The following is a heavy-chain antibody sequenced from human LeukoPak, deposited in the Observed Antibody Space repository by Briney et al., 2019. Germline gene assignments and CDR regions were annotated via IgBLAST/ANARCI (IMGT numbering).Heavy chain of an antibody. D-gene: IGHD3-16*01. CDR2: VSNSGDYI. CDR1: GFSFSSYR. Sequence: PGGSLRLSCAASGFSFSSYRMNWVRQAPGKGLEWVSSVSNSGDYIHYADSVKGRFTISRDNAKNSLYLQMNSLRAEDTAVYYCARGLRVGDFDYWGQGTLVTVSS. J-gene: IGHJ4*02. V-gene: IGHV3-21*01. CDR3: ARGLRVGDFDY.